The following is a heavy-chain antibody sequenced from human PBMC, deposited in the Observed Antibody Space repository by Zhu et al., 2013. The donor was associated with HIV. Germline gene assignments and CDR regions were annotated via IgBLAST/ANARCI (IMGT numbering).Heavy chain of an antibody. Sequence: QVQLVQSGAEVKKPGSSVKVSCKASGGTFSSYAIIWVRQAPGQGLEWMGGIIPTFGSTSYAQMFQGRVTITADKSTSTAFMELSSLRSEDTAVYYCARDNNWGPDYWGQGTLITVSS. CDR3: ARDNNWGPDY. CDR2: IIPTFGST. J-gene: IGHJ4*02. CDR1: GGTFSSYA. V-gene: IGHV1-69*06. D-gene: IGHD7-27*01.